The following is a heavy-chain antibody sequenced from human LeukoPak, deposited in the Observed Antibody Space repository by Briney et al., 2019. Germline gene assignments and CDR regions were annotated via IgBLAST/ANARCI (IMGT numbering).Heavy chain of an antibody. V-gene: IGHV5-51*01. J-gene: IGHJ5*02. CDR1: GYRFTSYW. CDR2: ISPGDSDT. Sequence: GESLKISCKVSGYRFTSYWIVWVRQMPGKGLEWMGIISPGDSDTRYSPSFQGQVTMSADKSINTAYLQWSSLKASDTAMYYCARHTRHYDILTGYYNNWFDPWGQGTLVTVSS. D-gene: IGHD3-9*01. CDR3: ARHTRHYDILTGYYNNWFDP.